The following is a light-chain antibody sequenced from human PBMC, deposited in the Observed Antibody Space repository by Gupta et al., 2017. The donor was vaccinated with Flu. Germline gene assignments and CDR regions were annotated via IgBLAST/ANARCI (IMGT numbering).Light chain of an antibody. CDR3: QQKDTWPST. CDR2: VAS. J-gene: IGKJ2*01. V-gene: IGKV3-15*01. CDR1: QSVSSK. Sequence: EIVMTHSPASMSGSPGGSATLSCRARQSVSSKLAWYQQKPGQAPRLHIYVASTRANGIPARFSGSGSGTEFTLTISSRQTEDFAVYYCQQKDTWPSTFGQGTXLDIK.